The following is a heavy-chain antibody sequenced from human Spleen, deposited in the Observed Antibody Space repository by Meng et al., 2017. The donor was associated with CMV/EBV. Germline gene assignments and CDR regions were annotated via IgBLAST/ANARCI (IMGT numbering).Heavy chain of an antibody. Sequence: GESLKISCAASGFTFSSYAMSWVRQAPGKGLEWVSVIYSGGSSTYYADSVKGRFTISRDNSKNTLYLQMNSLRAEDTAVYYCAKERLSSGWFFDYWGQGTLVTVSS. D-gene: IGHD6-19*01. V-gene: IGHV3-23*03. J-gene: IGHJ4*02. CDR3: AKERLSSGWFFDY. CDR2: IYSGGSST. CDR1: GFTFSSYA.